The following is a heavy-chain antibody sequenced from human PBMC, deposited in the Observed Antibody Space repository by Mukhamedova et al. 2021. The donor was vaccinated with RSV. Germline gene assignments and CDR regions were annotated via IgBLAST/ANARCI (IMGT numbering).Heavy chain of an antibody. CDR2: IHRSGSA. J-gene: IGHJ3*02. Sequence: IRQSAGKGLEWLGRIHRSGSADYNPSLKSRATISVDTSKNEVSLNLRSVTAADTAVYFCARDKPYYFDGSVPLEETTFEIWG. V-gene: IGHV4-61*02. D-gene: IGHD3-22*01. CDR3: ARDKPYYFDGSVPLEETTFEI.